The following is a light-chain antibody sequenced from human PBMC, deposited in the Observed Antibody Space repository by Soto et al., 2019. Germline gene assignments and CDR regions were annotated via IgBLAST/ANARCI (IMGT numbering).Light chain of an antibody. Sequence: SVLTQPPSVSGAPGQRVTISCTGGSSNIGAGNDAQWYQQLPGTAPKLLIFGNNNRPSGVPDRFSGSKSGTSASLAISGLQAEDEADYYCQSYDSSLRGYVFGTGTKVTVL. CDR2: GNN. CDR1: SSNIGAGND. V-gene: IGLV1-40*01. J-gene: IGLJ1*01. CDR3: QSYDSSLRGYV.